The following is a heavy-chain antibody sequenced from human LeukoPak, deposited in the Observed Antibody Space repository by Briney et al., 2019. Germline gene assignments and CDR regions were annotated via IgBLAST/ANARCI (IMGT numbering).Heavy chain of an antibody. CDR3: ARGRLLNY. CDR1: GGSFSGYY. J-gene: IGHJ4*02. Sequence: KPSETLSLTCAVYGGSFSGYYWSWIRQPPGKGLEWIGEINHSGSTNYNPSLKSRVTISVDTSKNQFSLKLSSVTAADTAVYYCARGRLLNYWGQGTLVTVSS. V-gene: IGHV4-34*01. CDR2: INHSGST.